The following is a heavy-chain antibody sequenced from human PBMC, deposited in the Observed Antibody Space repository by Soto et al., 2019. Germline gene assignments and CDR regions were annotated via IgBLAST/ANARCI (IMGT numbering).Heavy chain of an antibody. CDR3: ARSITFDWLFFDN. V-gene: IGHV4-4*02. CDR1: GGSISRSNW. J-gene: IGHJ4*02. Sequence: SETLSHTCAVSGGSISRSNWWSWVRQPPGKGLEWIGEIYHSGSTNYHPSLKSRVTISVDKSKNQFSLKLTSLTAADTAVYYCARSITFDWLFFDNWGQGTLVTVSS. CDR2: IYHSGST. D-gene: IGHD3-9*01.